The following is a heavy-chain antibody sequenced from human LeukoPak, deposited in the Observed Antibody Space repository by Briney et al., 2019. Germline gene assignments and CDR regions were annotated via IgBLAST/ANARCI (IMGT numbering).Heavy chain of an antibody. CDR3: ARDRGDYNHNFDY. Sequence: GRSLRLSCAVSGFTFRNAGMHWVRQAPGKGLEWVAVIWYDRSQKYYADSVKGRFTISRDNSKNMLYLHMNSLRAEDTAVYFCARDRGDYNHNFDYWGQGTLVTVSS. J-gene: IGHJ4*02. CDR1: GFTFRNAG. CDR2: IWYDRSQK. V-gene: IGHV3-33*01. D-gene: IGHD4-17*01.